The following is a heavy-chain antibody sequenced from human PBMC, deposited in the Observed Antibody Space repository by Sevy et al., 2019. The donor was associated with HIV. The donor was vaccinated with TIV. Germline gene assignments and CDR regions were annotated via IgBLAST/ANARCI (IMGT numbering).Heavy chain of an antibody. J-gene: IGHJ4*02. D-gene: IGHD5-18*01. CDR2: IYYCGST. CDR1: GGSISSYY. CDR3: ARVGGYSYGYAFDY. Sequence: SETLSLTCTVSGGSISSYYWSWIRQPPGKGLEWIGYIYYCGSTIYNPSLKSRVTISVDTSKNQFSLKLSSVTAADTAVYYCARVGGYSYGYAFDYWGQGTLVSVSS. V-gene: IGHV4-59*01.